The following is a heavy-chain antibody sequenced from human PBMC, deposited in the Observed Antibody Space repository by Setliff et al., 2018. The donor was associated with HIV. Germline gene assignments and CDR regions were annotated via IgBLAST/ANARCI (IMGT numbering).Heavy chain of an antibody. Sequence: ASETLSLTCAVYGGSFSGYYWSWIRQPPGKGLEWIGEINHSGSTNYNPSFKSRVTISVDTSKNQFSLKLSSVTAADTAVYYCARYSGIAVNDWGQGTQVTVSS. CDR3: ARYSGIAVND. D-gene: IGHD6-19*01. J-gene: IGHJ4*02. CDR1: GGSFSGYY. V-gene: IGHV4-34*01. CDR2: INHSGST.